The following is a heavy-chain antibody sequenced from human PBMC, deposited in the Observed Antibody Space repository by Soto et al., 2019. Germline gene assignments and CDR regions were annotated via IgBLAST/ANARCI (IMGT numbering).Heavy chain of an antibody. CDR3: AFATDYFHY. CDR1: GYTFTNYA. Sequence: ASVKVSCKASGYTFTNYAMHWVRQAPGQRPEWMGWIHAGDGNTKLSQNFQGRLTITRDTSANTAYMELSSLRSEDTAVYYCAFATDYFHYWGQGTLVTVSS. J-gene: IGHJ1*01. V-gene: IGHV1-3*01. CDR2: IHAGDGNT.